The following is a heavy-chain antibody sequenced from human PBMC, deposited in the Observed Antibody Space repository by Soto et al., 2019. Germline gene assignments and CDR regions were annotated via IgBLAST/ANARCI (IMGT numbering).Heavy chain of an antibody. CDR3: VRDNCSGGSCNGFFQH. CDR2: ISGSSSTI. D-gene: IGHD2-15*01. Sequence: EVQLVESGGGLVQPGGSLRLSCAASGFTLSSYTMNWVRQAPGKGLEWVSYISGSSSTIYYADSVKGRFTISRDKAKNSLQLQMNSLRAEDTAVYYCVRDNCSGGSCNGFFQHWCQGTLVSVSS. V-gene: IGHV3-48*01. CDR1: GFTLSSYT. J-gene: IGHJ1*01.